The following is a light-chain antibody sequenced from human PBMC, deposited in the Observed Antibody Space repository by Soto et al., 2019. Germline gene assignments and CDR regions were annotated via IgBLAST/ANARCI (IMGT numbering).Light chain of an antibody. Sequence: QSALTQPASVSGSPGQSITISCTGTSSDVGGYNYVSWYQQHPGKAPKLIIYEVSNRPSGVSHRFSGSKSGNTASLPISGLQPDDDAAYYCSSYTDSTPLDVLFGGGTKLTVL. V-gene: IGLV2-14*01. CDR3: SSYTDSTPLDVL. CDR2: EVS. J-gene: IGLJ2*01. CDR1: SSDVGGYNY.